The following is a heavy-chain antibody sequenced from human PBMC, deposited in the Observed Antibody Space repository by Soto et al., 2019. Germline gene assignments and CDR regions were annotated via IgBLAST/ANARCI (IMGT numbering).Heavy chain of an antibody. CDR3: ARYCSGGGCRMSYFDY. CDR2: TYYTGNT. Sequence: SETLSLTCTVSGGSISSGGYYWTWIRQHPGKGLEWIGYTYYTGNTYYNPSLKSRISMSVDTSKNQFSQKLSSVTAADTAMYYCARYCSGGGCRMSYFDYWGQGALVTVSS. CDR1: GGSISSGGYY. D-gene: IGHD2-15*01. J-gene: IGHJ4*02. V-gene: IGHV4-31*03.